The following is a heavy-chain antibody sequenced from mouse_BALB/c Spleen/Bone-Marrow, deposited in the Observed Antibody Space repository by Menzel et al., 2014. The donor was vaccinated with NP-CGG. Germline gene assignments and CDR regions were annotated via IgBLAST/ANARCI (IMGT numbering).Heavy chain of an antibody. J-gene: IGHJ2*01. Sequence: EVKLVESGAELVKPGASVKLSCTGSGFNIKDTFMHWVKQGPEQGLEWIGRIDPANGNTKYDPKFQGKATITADTSSNTAYLHLTSLTSEDTAVYYCTRGEDYWGQGTTLAVSS. CDR3: TRGEDY. V-gene: IGHV14-3*02. CDR2: IDPANGNT. CDR1: GFNIKDTF.